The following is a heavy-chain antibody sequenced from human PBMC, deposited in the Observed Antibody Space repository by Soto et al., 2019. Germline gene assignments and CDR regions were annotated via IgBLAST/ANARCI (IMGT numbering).Heavy chain of an antibody. CDR1: GYTFTGYY. Sequence: GASVKVSCKASGYTFTGYYMHWVRQAPGQGLEWMGWINPNSGGTNYAQKFQGWVTMTRDTSISTAYMELSRLRSDDTAVYYYARDRPFISLGNGGPDNWFDPWGQGTLVTVSS. CDR3: ARDRPFISLGNGGPDNWFDP. D-gene: IGHD3-3*02. CDR2: INPNSGGT. V-gene: IGHV1-2*04. J-gene: IGHJ5*02.